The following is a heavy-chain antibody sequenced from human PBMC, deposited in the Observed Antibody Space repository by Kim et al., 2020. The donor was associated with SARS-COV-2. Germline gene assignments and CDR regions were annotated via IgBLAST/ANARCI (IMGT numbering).Heavy chain of an antibody. CDR3: AGGITVGRYYYYGMDV. CDR1: GYTFTSYD. D-gene: IGHD3-3*01. CDR2: MNPNSGNT. Sequence: ASVKVSCKASGYTFTSYDINWVRQATGQGLEWMGWMNPNSGNTGYAQKFQGRVTMTRNTSISTAYMELSSLRSEDTAVYYCAGGITVGRYYYYGMDVWGQGTTVTVSS. V-gene: IGHV1-8*01. J-gene: IGHJ6*02.